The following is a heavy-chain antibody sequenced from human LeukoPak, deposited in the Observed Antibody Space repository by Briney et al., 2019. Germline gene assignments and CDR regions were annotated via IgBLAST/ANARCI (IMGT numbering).Heavy chain of an antibody. J-gene: IGHJ6*02. D-gene: IGHD6-19*01. Sequence: GGSLRLSCAASGFTFGDYGMSWVRQAPGKGLEWVSGINWNGGSTGYADSVKGRFTISRDNDKNSLYLQMNSLRAEDTALYYCARAQEEWLETYYRMDVWGQGTTVTVSS. CDR3: ARAQEEWLETYYRMDV. CDR2: INWNGGST. CDR1: GFTFGDYG. V-gene: IGHV3-20*04.